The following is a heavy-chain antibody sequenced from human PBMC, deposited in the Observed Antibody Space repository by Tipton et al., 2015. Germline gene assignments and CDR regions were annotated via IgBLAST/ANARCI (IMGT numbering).Heavy chain of an antibody. J-gene: IGHJ4*02. D-gene: IGHD6-13*01. CDR3: ARDAPGTTFDH. CDR2: TNEHGSEK. V-gene: IGHV3-7*01. CDR1: GFAFSSYW. Sequence: ALRLSCAASGFAFSSYWMSWVCQAPGKGLEWVGQTNEHGSEKHFADSVRGRFSISRDNAKNSLYLEMSSLRAEDTAVYYCARDAPGTTFDHWGQGALVTVSS.